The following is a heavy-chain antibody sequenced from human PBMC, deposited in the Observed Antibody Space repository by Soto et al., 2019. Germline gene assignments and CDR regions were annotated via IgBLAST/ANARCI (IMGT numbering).Heavy chain of an antibody. CDR2: ISWNSGSI. CDR1: GFTFDDYA. D-gene: IGHD6-19*01. Sequence: QSGGSLRLSCAASGFTFDDYAMHWVRQAPGKGLEWVSGISWNSGSIGYADSVKGRSTISRDNAKNSLYLQMNSLRAEDTALYYCAKDTYHQWLGLNSFDYWGQGTLVTVSS. V-gene: IGHV3-9*01. J-gene: IGHJ4*02. CDR3: AKDTYHQWLGLNSFDY.